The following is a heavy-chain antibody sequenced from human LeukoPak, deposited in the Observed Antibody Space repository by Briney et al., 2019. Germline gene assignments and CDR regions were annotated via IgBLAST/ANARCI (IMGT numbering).Heavy chain of an antibody. CDR2: ISYDGSNK. V-gene: IGHV3-30-3*01. D-gene: IGHD4-17*01. CDR3: ARDGTTVNYATFLDY. CDR1: GFTFSSYA. J-gene: IGHJ4*02. Sequence: GGSLRLSCAASGFTFSSYAMHWVRQAPGKGLEGVAVISYDGSNKYYADSAKGRFTISRDNSKNTLYLQMNSLRAEDTAVYYCARDGTTVNYATFLDYWGQGTLVTVSS.